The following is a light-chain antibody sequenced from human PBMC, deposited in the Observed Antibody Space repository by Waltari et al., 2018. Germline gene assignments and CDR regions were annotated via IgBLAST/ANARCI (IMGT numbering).Light chain of an antibody. J-gene: IGKJ4*01. CDR1: QSISSW. CDR2: DAS. Sequence: DIQMTQSPSTVSASVGDRVTITCRASQSISSWLAWYQQKPGKAPKLLIYDASSLESGVPSRFSGSGSGTDFTFAITSLQPEDAATYYCQQSYSTPLTFGGGTKVEIK. V-gene: IGKV1-5*01. CDR3: QQSYSTPLT.